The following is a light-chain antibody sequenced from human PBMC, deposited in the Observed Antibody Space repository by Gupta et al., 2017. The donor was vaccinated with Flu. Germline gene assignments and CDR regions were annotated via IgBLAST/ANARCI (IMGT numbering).Light chain of an antibody. Sequence: QSALTQPASVSGSPGQSITISCTGTSSDVGGYNYVSWFQQHPGKAPKLMIYDVNNRPSGVSNRFSGSKSGNTASLTISGLQAEDEADYYCNSFTSSGTCVFGTGTKVTVL. CDR3: NSFTSSGTCV. V-gene: IGLV2-14*01. CDR1: SSDVGGYNY. J-gene: IGLJ1*01. CDR2: DVN.